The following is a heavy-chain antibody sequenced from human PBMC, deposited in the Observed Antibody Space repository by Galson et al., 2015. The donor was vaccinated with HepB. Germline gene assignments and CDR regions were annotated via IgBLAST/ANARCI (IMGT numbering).Heavy chain of an antibody. D-gene: IGHD1-26*01. V-gene: IGHV4-59*01. Sequence: ETLSLTCTVSGGSISSYYWSWIRQPPGKGLEWIGYIYYSGSTNYNPSLKSRVTISVDTSKNQFSLKLSSVTAADTAVYYCARWSYKFHDYWGQGTLVTVSS. CDR1: GGSISSYY. CDR2: IYYSGST. J-gene: IGHJ4*02. CDR3: ARWSYKFHDY.